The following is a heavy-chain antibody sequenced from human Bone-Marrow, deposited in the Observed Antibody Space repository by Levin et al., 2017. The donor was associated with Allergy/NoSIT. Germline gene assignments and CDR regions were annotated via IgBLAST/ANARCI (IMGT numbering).Heavy chain of an antibody. CDR3: AKDISRRGLAMPDQ. CDR1: GFDFGDYT. V-gene: IGHV3-43*01. CDR2: LSWDGGTT. Sequence: GGSLRLSCVASGFDFGDYTMHWVRQGPRRGLEWVSLLSWDGGTTAYAASVQGRFTVSRGSTRNSIYLQMNSLRPDDTALYYCAKDISRRGLAMPDQWGQGTLVTVSP. D-gene: IGHD2-2*01. J-gene: IGHJ4*02.